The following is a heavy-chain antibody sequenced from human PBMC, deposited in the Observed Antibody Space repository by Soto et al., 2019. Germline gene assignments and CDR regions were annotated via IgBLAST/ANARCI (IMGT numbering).Heavy chain of an antibody. CDR1: GGSISSYY. CDR3: ARAGSPYSSRWYGRFDP. D-gene: IGHD6-13*01. Sequence: QVQLQESGPGPVKPSETLSLTCTVSGGSISSYYWSWIRQPPGKGLEWIGYIYYSGSTNYNPSLQSRVTITADTSKVHFSLKLHSVTAADTAVYYCARAGSPYSSRWYGRFDPWGQGTLVTVSS. CDR2: IYYSGST. V-gene: IGHV4-59*01. J-gene: IGHJ5*02.